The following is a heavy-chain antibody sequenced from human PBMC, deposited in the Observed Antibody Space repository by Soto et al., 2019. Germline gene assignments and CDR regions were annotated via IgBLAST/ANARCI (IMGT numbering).Heavy chain of an antibody. CDR2: ISGSGGST. J-gene: IGHJ4*02. V-gene: IGHV3-23*01. CDR3: AKSQAHDFWSVQPSYFDY. CDR1: GFTFSSYA. D-gene: IGHD3-3*01. Sequence: GESLKISCAASGFTFSSYAMSWVRQAPGKGLEWVSAISGSGGSTYYADSGKGRFTISRDNSKNTLYLQMNSLRAEDTAVYYCAKSQAHDFWSVQPSYFDYWGQGTLVTVSS.